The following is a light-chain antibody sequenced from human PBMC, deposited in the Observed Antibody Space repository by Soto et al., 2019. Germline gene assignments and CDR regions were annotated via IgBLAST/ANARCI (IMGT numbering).Light chain of an antibody. CDR1: SSDVGSYNY. J-gene: IGLJ2*01. Sequence: QSALTQSRSVSGSPGQSVTISCTGTSSDVGSYNYVSWYQQHPGKAPKLMIYDVSKRPSGVPDRFSGSKSGNTASLTISGLQAEDEADYYCCSYAGSYTVFGGGTKLTVL. V-gene: IGLV2-11*01. CDR2: DVS. CDR3: CSYAGSYTV.